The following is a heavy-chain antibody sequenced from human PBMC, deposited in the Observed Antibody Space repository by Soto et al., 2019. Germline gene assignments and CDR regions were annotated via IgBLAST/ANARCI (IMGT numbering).Heavy chain of an antibody. CDR1: GGSISSGGYS. J-gene: IGHJ4*02. CDR3: ARGDNRGYYYVSLDH. V-gene: IGHV4-30-2*01. Sequence: SETLSLTFAVSGGSISSGGYSWSCIRQPPWKGLEWIVYIYHSGSTYYNPSLKSRVTISVDRSKNTLYLHMNSLRAEDTAVYHRARGDNRGYYYVSLDHWGQGTRVTVSS. D-gene: IGHD3-22*01. CDR2: IYHSGST.